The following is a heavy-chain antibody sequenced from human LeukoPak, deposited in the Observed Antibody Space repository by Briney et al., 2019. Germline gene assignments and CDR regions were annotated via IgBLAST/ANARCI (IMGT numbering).Heavy chain of an antibody. J-gene: IGHJ4*02. CDR3: ARAGSFRFDY. CDR2: ISNDSRYI. D-gene: IGHD3-10*01. CDR1: GFTLSRYI. V-gene: IGHV3-21*01. Sequence: GGSLRLSCIASGFTLSRYIMNWVRQAPGKGLEWVASISNDSRYIYYSDSVKGRFTISRDDAKNTLYLQMNDLRAEDTAVYYCARAGSFRFDYWGQGTLVTVSS.